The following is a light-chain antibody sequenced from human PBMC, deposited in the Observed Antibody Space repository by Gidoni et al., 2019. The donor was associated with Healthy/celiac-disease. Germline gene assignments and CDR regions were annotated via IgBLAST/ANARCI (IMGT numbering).Light chain of an antibody. CDR2: GAS. CDR3: QQYNNWPRT. J-gene: IGKJ1*01. CDR1: QSVSSN. Sequence: EIVMTQSPATLAVSPGERATLSCRASQSVSSNLAWYQQKPGQAPRLLIYGASTRATGIPARFSGSVSGTEFTLTISSLQSEDFAVHYCQQYNNWPRTFGQGTKVEIK. V-gene: IGKV3-15*01.